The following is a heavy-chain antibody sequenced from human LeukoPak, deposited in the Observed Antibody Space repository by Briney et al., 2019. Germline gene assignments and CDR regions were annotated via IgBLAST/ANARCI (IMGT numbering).Heavy chain of an antibody. CDR2: INHSGST. CDR1: GGSFSGYY. D-gene: IGHD6-19*01. Sequence: SETLSLTCAVYGGSFSGYYWSWLRQPPGKGLEWSGEINHSGSTNYNPSLKSRVTISVDTSKNQFSLKLSSVTAADTAVYYCARGRGALFIAVEYYFDYWGQGTLVTVSS. J-gene: IGHJ4*02. V-gene: IGHV4-34*01. CDR3: ARGRGALFIAVEYYFDY.